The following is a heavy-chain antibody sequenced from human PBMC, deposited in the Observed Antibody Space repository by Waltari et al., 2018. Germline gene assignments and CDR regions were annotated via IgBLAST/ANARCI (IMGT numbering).Heavy chain of an antibody. CDR3: ARDLLHRVNNWFDP. D-gene: IGHD2-21*01. CDR1: GFTFNSYW. Sequence: EVQLVESGGGLVQPGGSLRLSCAASGFTFNSYWMSWVRQAPGKGVGWVANINQGGSEIYDVDSVKGRFSISRDNAKNSLYLQMSSLRGEDTAVYYCARDLLHRVNNWFDPWGQGTLVTVSS. CDR2: INQGGSEI. J-gene: IGHJ5*02. V-gene: IGHV3-7*03.